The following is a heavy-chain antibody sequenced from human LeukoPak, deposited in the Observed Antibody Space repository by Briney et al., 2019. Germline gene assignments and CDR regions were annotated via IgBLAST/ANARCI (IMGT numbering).Heavy chain of an antibody. J-gene: IGHJ5*02. CDR3: AKGNYAS. Sequence: GGSLRLSCAASGFTFSNAWMTWVRQAPGKRLEWVSAIGSSGGNTFYADSVKGRFAVSRDNSKNTLYLQMNSLRAEDTAIYYCAKGNYASWGQGTLVTVSS. CDR1: GFTFSNAW. CDR2: IGSSGGNT. D-gene: IGHD3-16*01. V-gene: IGHV3-23*01.